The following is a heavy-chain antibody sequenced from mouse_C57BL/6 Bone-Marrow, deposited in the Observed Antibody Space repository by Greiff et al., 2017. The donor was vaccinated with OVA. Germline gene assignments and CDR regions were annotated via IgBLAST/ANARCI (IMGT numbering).Heavy chain of an antibody. CDR1: GFTFSDYG. V-gene: IGHV5-17*01. CDR2: ISSGSSTI. D-gene: IGHD2-2*01. CDR3: ARAYGFPFAY. Sequence: EVQLKESGGGLVKPGGSLKLSCAASGFTFSDYGMHWVRQAPEKGLEWVAYISSGSSTIYYADTVKGRFTISRDNAKNTLFLQMTSLRSEDTAMYYCARAYGFPFAYWGQGTLVTVSA. J-gene: IGHJ3*01.